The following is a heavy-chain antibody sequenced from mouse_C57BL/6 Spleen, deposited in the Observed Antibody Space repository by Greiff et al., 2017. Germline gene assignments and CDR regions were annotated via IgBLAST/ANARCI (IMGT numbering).Heavy chain of an antibody. V-gene: IGHV1-55*01. CDR3: ARLGYYGSSSLFDY. D-gene: IGHD1-1*01. J-gene: IGHJ2*01. CDR1: GYTFTSYW. Sequence: QVQLKQPGAELVKPGASVKMSCKASGYTFTSYWITWVKQRPGQGLEWIGDIYPGSGSTNYNEKFKSKATLTVDTSSSTAYMQLSSLTSEDSAVYYCARLGYYGSSSLFDYWGQGTTLTVSS. CDR2: IYPGSGST.